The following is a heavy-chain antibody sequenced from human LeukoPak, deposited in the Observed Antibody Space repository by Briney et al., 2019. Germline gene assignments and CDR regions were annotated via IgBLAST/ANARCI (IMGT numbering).Heavy chain of an antibody. CDR1: GYSISSGIYY. CDR2: IYYSGST. Sequence: NTSETLSLTCAVSGYSISSGIYYWGWIRQPPGKGLEWIGSIYYSGSTYYNPSLKSRVTISVDTSKNQFSLKLSSVTAADTAVYYCARTYYDILTGPHYGMDVWGQGTTVTVSS. J-gene: IGHJ6*02. D-gene: IGHD3-9*01. V-gene: IGHV4-39*07. CDR3: ARTYYDILTGPHYGMDV.